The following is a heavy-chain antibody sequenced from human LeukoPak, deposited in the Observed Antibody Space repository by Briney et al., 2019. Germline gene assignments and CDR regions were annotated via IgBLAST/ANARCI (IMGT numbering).Heavy chain of an antibody. CDR2: INTKSGAT. D-gene: IGHD6-19*01. CDR3: ARDLGISGWYAPPLGYFDY. J-gene: IGHJ4*02. Sequence: ASVKVSCKASGYIFTDYCMHWVRQAPGQGLEWLGWINTKSGATNYAQNFQGRVTMTRDTSMSTTYMELKRLRSDDTAVYYCARDLGISGWYAPPLGYFDYWGQGTLLTVSS. CDR1: GYIFTDYC. V-gene: IGHV1-2*02.